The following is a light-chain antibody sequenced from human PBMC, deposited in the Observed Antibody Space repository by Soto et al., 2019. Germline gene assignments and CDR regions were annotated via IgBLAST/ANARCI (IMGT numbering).Light chain of an antibody. Sequence: DIQMTQSPSTLSASVGDRVTITCRASQSISSWLAWYQQKPGKAPKLLIYDASSLESGVPARFSGSGSGTEFTLTISSLQPEDFATYYCQQYKRRWTFGQGTKVEIK. J-gene: IGKJ1*01. V-gene: IGKV1-5*01. CDR3: QQYKRRWT. CDR2: DAS. CDR1: QSISSW.